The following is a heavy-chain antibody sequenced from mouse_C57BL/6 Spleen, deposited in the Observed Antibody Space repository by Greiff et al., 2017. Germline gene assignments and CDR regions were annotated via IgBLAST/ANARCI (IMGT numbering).Heavy chain of an antibody. V-gene: IGHV1-82*01. Sequence: VHLVESGPELVKPGASVKISCKASGYAFSSSWMNWVKQRPGKGLEWIGRIYPGDGDTNYNGKFKGKATLTADKSSSTAYMQLSSLTSEDSAVYFCASPIYYDYEAWFAYWGQGTLVTVSA. CDR3: ASPIYYDYEAWFAY. D-gene: IGHD2-4*01. CDR1: GYAFSSSW. J-gene: IGHJ3*01. CDR2: IYPGDGDT.